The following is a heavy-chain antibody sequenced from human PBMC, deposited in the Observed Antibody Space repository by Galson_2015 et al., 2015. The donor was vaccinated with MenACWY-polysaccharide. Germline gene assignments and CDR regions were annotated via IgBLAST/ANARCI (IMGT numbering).Heavy chain of an antibody. V-gene: IGHV3-7*01. J-gene: IGHJ4*02. Sequence: SLRLSCAASGFTFSSFWMSWVRQAPGEGLEWVASVNQDGGVKHYVDSVKGRFTVSRDNAKNSLYLQMNSLRAEDTTVYFCARTRIVGAHWFDYWGQGTLVTVSS. CDR2: VNQDGGVK. CDR3: ARTRIVGAHWFDY. D-gene: IGHD1-26*01. CDR1: GFTFSSFW.